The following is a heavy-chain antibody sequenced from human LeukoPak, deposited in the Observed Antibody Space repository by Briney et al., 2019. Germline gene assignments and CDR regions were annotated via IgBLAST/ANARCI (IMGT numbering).Heavy chain of an antibody. CDR2: ICGTSYNT. CDR1: RFTFSSYA. J-gene: IGHJ4*02. V-gene: IGHV3-23*01. D-gene: IGHD2-15*01. CDR3: AKSSGGSCYSVADY. Sequence: GGSLRLSCAASRFTFSSYAMSWVRQAPGKGLEWVSGICGTSYNTYYADSVKGRFTISRVNSKNTLYLQMNSLRAEDTAVYYCAKSSGGSCYSVADYWGQGTLVTVSS.